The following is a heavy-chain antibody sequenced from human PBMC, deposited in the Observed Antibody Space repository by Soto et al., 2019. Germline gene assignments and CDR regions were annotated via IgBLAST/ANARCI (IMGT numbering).Heavy chain of an antibody. D-gene: IGHD3-16*02. J-gene: IGHJ4*02. Sequence: QVQLVESGGGVVQPGRSLRLSCAASGLTFSSYGMHWVRQAPGKGLEWVALIWYDGSNKYYVDSVEGRFTISRDNSKNTLYLEMNRLRVEDTAVYYCARCQGDHRGSCRFIDYWGQGTLVTVSS. V-gene: IGHV3-33*03. CDR1: GLTFSSYG. CDR2: IWYDGSNK. CDR3: ARCQGDHRGSCRFIDY.